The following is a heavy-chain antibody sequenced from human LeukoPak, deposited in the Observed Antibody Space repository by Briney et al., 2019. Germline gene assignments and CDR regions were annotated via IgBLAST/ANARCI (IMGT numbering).Heavy chain of an antibody. CDR3: VRDMGGWQTYFDC. CDR2: ISTSSSYI. J-gene: IGHJ4*02. Sequence: GGSLRFSCAASGFTFCSYSMNWVRQAQGQGLEWVLSISTSSSYIHYTDSVKVRITTYTYNGTTYLYLQLNSLRAEDTAVYYCVRDMGGWQTYFDCWGQGTLVTASS. CDR1: GFTFCSYS. D-gene: IGHD6-19*01. V-gene: IGHV3-21*01.